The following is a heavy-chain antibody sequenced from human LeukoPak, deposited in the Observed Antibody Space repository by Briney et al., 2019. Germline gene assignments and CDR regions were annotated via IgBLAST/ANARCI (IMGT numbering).Heavy chain of an antibody. J-gene: IGHJ4*02. D-gene: IGHD6-19*01. CDR2: IYYSGST. CDR3: ARDSGGWTDY. CDR1: GDSITSFY. Sequence: SETLSLTCTVSGDSITSFYWNWIRQPPGKGLEWIGYIYYSGSTNYNPSLKSRVTISIDTSKNQFSLKLTSVTAADTAVYYCARDSGGWTDYWGQGTLVTVSS. V-gene: IGHV4-59*01.